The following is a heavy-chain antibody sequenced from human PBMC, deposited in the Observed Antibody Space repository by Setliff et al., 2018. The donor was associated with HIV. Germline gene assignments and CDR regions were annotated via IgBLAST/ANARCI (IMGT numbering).Heavy chain of an antibody. D-gene: IGHD3-22*01. J-gene: IGHJ4*02. Sequence: SETLSLTCAVYGGSFSGYYWSWIRQPPGKGLEWIGEINHSGSTNYNPSLQSRLTMSVDTSKKHFSLKLSSMTAADTAVYYCARTMLLPATQPFDYWGQGTLVTVSS. V-gene: IGHV4-34*01. CDR1: GGSFSGYY. CDR3: ARTMLLPATQPFDY. CDR2: INHSGST.